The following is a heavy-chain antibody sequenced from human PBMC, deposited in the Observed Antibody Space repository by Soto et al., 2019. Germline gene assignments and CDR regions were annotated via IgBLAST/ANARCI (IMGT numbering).Heavy chain of an antibody. D-gene: IGHD4-4*01. J-gene: IGHJ6*02. CDR3: ARDIESVTYSYYGLDV. CDR2: VSANNGHT. CDR1: GFTFSNYG. V-gene: IGHV1-18*01. Sequence: SVKVSCKASGFTFSNYGLNWVRQAPGQGLEWMGWVSANNGHTNYAQNLQGRVSMTTDTSTSTAYMELRGLTFDDTAVYYCARDIESVTYSYYGLDVWGQGTTVTVS.